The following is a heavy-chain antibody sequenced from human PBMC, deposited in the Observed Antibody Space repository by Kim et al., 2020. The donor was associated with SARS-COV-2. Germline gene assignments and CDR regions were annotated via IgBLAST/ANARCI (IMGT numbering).Heavy chain of an antibody. Sequence: PALQGQVTISADKSIRTAYLQWSSLKASDTAMYYCARPDCSGGSCYHFDYWGQGTLVTVSS. CDR3: ARPDCSGGSCYHFDY. D-gene: IGHD2-15*01. V-gene: IGHV5-51*01. J-gene: IGHJ4*02.